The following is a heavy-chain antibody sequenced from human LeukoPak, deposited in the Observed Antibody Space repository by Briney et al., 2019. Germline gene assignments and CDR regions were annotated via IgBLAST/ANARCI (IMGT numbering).Heavy chain of an antibody. CDR3: ARDLGGESDY. CDR1: VGSLSSAMYS. D-gene: IGHD3-16*01. V-gene: IGHV4-30-2*01. J-gene: IGHJ4*02. CDR2: IYHSGST. Sequence: SQALSLARAVSVGSLSSAMYSCSWIRQQPGKGLEWIGYIYHSGSTYSNPTLKTRATISVDRSKNQFSLKLSSVTAADTAVYFCARDLGGESDYWGQGTLVTVSS.